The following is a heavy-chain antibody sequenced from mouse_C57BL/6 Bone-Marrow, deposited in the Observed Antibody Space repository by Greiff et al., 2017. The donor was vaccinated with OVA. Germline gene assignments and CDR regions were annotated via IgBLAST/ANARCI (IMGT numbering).Heavy chain of an antibody. D-gene: IGHD1-2*01. J-gene: IGHJ4*01. CDR3: ARRLLKENAMDY. V-gene: IGHV3-6*01. CDR2: ISYDGSN. Sequence: EVQVVESGPGLVKPSQSLSLTCSVTGYSITSGYYWNWIRQFPGNKLEWMGYISYDGSNNYNPSLKNRISITRDTSKNQFFLKLNSVTTEDTATYYCARRLLKENAMDYWGQGTSVTVSS. CDR1: GYSITSGYY.